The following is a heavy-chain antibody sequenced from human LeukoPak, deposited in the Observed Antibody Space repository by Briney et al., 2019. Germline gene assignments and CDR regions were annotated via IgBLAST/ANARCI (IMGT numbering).Heavy chain of an antibody. Sequence: PGGSLRLSCAASGFTFTSYAMSWVRQAPGKGLDWVSAVISSGGSTYNADSVKGRFTISRDNSKNTLYLQMNSLRAEDTAVYYCAKLWSTSRGAFDIWGQGTMVTVSS. J-gene: IGHJ3*02. V-gene: IGHV3-23*01. CDR1: GFTFTSYA. D-gene: IGHD1-1*01. CDR2: VISSGGST. CDR3: AKLWSTSRGAFDI.